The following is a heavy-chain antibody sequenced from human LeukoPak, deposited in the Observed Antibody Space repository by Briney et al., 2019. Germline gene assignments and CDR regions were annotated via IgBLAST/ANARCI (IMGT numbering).Heavy chain of an antibody. D-gene: IGHD6-19*01. J-gene: IGHJ4*02. V-gene: IGHV3-23*01. Sequence: PGGSLRLSCGASGFTFRSYAMRGVSEARGRGREGGSDISGSGGSTYYADAVKGRFTISRDNSKNTLYVQMNSLRVEDTAVYYCATLPVRYSSGWYYFDYWGQGTLVTVSS. CDR1: GFTFRSYA. CDR2: ISGSGGST. CDR3: ATLPVRYSSGWYYFDY.